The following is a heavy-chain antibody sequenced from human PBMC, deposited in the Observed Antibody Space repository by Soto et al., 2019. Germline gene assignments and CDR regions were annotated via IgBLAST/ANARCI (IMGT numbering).Heavy chain of an antibody. Sequence: ASVKVSCKASGYTFTSYGISWVRQAPGQGPEWMGWISAYNGNTNYAQKLQGRVTMTTDTSTSTAYMELRSLRSDDTAVYYCARLDRRYYYDSSGRNYFDYWGQGTLVTVSS. CDR2: ISAYNGNT. CDR1: GYTFTSYG. CDR3: ARLDRRYYYDSSGRNYFDY. D-gene: IGHD3-22*01. J-gene: IGHJ4*02. V-gene: IGHV1-18*04.